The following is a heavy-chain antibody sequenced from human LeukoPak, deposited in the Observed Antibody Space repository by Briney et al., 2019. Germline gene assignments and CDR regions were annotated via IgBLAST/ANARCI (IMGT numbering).Heavy chain of an antibody. V-gene: IGHV3-23*01. CDR3: ARGESRNWNDDLSY. Sequence: GGSLRLSCAASGFTFSSYAMSWVRQAPGKGLEWVSAISGSGGSTYYADSVKGRFTISGDNSKNTLYLQMNSLRAEDTAVYYCARGESRNWNDDLSYWGQGTLVTVSS. CDR2: ISGSGGST. J-gene: IGHJ4*02. D-gene: IGHD1-20*01. CDR1: GFTFSSYA.